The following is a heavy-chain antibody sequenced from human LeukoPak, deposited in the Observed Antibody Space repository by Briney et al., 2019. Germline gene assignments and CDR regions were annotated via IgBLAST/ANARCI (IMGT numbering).Heavy chain of an antibody. Sequence: GGSLRLSCAASGFTFSNYWMSWVRHPPGKGLEWVANIKGDGSEKYYVDSVKGRFTISRDNAKNSLYLQMNSLRAEDTAVYYCARADSSGRVFDYWGQGTLVIVSS. CDR1: GFTFSNYW. CDR3: ARADSSGRVFDY. V-gene: IGHV3-7*01. D-gene: IGHD6-19*01. CDR2: IKGDGSEK. J-gene: IGHJ4*02.